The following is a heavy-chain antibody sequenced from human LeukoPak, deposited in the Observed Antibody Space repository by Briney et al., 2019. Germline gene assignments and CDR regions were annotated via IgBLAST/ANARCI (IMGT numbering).Heavy chain of an antibody. CDR3: AKGSYYDSSGSFYFDY. V-gene: IGHV3-23*01. J-gene: IGHJ4*02. D-gene: IGHD3-22*01. Sequence: GGSLRPSCAASGFTFSSYAMSWVRQAPGKGLEWVSGISGSGDNTYYADSVKGRFTISRDNSKDTLYVQVNSLGTEDTAAYYCAKGSYYDSSGSFYFDYWGQGTLVTVSS. CDR2: ISGSGDNT. CDR1: GFTFSSYA.